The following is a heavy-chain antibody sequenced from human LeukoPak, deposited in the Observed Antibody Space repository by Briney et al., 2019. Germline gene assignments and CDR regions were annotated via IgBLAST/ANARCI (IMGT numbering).Heavy chain of an antibody. V-gene: IGHV1-69*06. CDR2: IIPIFGTA. D-gene: IGHD6-13*01. J-gene: IGHJ4*02. CDR3: AGSSIIAAAGPYYFDY. CDR1: GGTFSSYA. Sequence: ASVKVSCKASGGTFSSYAISWVRQAPGQGHEWMGGIIPIFGTANYAQKFQGRVTITADKSTSTAYMELSSLRSEDTAVYYCAGSSIIAAAGPYYFDYWGQGTLVTVSS.